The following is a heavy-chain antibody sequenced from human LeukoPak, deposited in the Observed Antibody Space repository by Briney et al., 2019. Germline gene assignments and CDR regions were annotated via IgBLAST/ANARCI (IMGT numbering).Heavy chain of an antibody. J-gene: IGHJ4*02. CDR1: GYTFTSYG. Sequence: GASVKVSCKASGYTFTSYGISWVRQAPGQGLEWMGWISAYNGNTNYAQKLQGRATMTTDTSTSTAYMELRSLRSDDTAVYYCATSSYGDLSPTLDYWGQGTLVTVSS. D-gene: IGHD4-17*01. CDR3: ATSSYGDLSPTLDY. V-gene: IGHV1-18*01. CDR2: ISAYNGNT.